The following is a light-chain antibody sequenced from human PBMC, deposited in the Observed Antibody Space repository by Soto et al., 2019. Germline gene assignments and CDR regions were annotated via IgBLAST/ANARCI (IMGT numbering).Light chain of an antibody. V-gene: IGLV2-14*01. CDR1: SSDIGTYNY. J-gene: IGLJ2*01. CDR2: DVR. CDR3: SSYRSTSALEV. Sequence: QSALTQPASVSGSPGQSITISCTGTSSDIGTYNYVSWYQQHPDQAPKLMIYDVRNRPSGVSNRFSGSKSGNTASLTISGLQAEDEADYYCSSYRSTSALEVFGGGTKLTVL.